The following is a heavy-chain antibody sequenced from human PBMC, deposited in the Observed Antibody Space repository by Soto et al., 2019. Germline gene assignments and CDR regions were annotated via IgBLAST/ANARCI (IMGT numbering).Heavy chain of an antibody. CDR1: GYAITAYY. Sequence: SVKVSCKASGYAITAYYIHWVRQAPGQGLEWMGWVDPRTGGAIYAQKFQDRVTMTRDTSISTVYMDLSGLRSDDTALYYCARDDYGIYPYWGQGTLVTVSS. J-gene: IGHJ4*02. CDR2: VDPRTGGA. D-gene: IGHD1-26*01. CDR3: ARDDYGIYPY. V-gene: IGHV1-2*02.